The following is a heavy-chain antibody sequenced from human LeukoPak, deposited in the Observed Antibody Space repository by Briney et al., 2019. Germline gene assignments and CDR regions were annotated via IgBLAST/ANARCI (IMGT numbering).Heavy chain of an antibody. V-gene: IGHV1-2*02. Sequence: GASVKVSCKASGYTFTGYYMHWVRQAPGQGLEWMGWIYPNSGGTNYAQKFQGRVTMTRDTSISTAYMELSSLRYDDTAIYYCASVTRSDHSSDFDYWGQGTLVTVSS. CDR3: ASVTRSDHSSDFDY. J-gene: IGHJ4*02. CDR2: IYPNSGGT. CDR1: GYTFTGYY. D-gene: IGHD4-23*01.